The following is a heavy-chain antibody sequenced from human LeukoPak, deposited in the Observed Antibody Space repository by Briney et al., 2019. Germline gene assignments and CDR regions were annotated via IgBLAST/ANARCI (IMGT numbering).Heavy chain of an antibody. J-gene: IGHJ4*02. Sequence: SETLSLTCTVSGGSISSGRYYWSWIRQPAGKGLEWIGRIYTSGSTNYNPSLKSRVTISVDTSKNQFSLKLNSVTAADTAVYYCAREDILTGFHGIDYWGQGTLVTVSS. CDR1: GGSISSGRYY. V-gene: IGHV4-61*02. CDR2: IYTSGST. CDR3: AREDILTGFHGIDY. D-gene: IGHD3-9*01.